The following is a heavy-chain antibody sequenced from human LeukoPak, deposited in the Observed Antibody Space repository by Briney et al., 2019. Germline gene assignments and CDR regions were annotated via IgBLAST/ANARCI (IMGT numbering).Heavy chain of an antibody. J-gene: IGHJ4*02. CDR1: GFTFSSYW. CDR2: INSDGSTI. CDR3: TRETVVVATASLGY. D-gene: IGHD2-2*01. V-gene: IGHV3-74*01. Sequence: PGRSLRLSCAASGFTFSSYWMHWVRQAPGKGLVWVSRINSDGSTINYADSVKGRFTISRDNAKNTLYLQMDSLRAEDTAVYYCTRETVVVATASLGYWGLGTLVTVSS.